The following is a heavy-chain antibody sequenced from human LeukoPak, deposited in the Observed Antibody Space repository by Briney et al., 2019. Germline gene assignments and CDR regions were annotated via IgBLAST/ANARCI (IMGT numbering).Heavy chain of an antibody. Sequence: GGSLRLSCAASGFTVSSNYMSWVRQARGKGLEWVSVIYSGGSTYYADSVKGRFTISRDNSKNTLYLQMNSLRAEDTAVYYCARDQGSRIQLWYEGFDYWGQGTLVTVSS. CDR2: IYSGGST. J-gene: IGHJ4*02. CDR3: ARDQGSRIQLWYEGFDY. D-gene: IGHD5-18*01. V-gene: IGHV3-66*01. CDR1: GFTVSSNY.